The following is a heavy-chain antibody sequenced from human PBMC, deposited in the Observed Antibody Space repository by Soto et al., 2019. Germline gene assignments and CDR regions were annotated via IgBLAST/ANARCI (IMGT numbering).Heavy chain of an antibody. D-gene: IGHD6-13*01. CDR1: GFTFSDYY. J-gene: IGHJ2*01. Sequence: QVHLVESGGGLVKPGGSLRLSCAASGFTFSDYYMSWIRQAPWKGLEWVSYINSSSSYTNYADSVKGRFTISRDNAKNSLYLQMNSLRAEDTAVYYCARIIAAAGGRRYFDLWGRGTLVTVSS. CDR3: ARIIAAAGGRRYFDL. V-gene: IGHV3-11*05. CDR2: INSSSSYT.